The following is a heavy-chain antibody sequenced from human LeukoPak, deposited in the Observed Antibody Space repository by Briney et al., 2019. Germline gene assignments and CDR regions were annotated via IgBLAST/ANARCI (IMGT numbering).Heavy chain of an antibody. D-gene: IGHD6-19*01. Sequence: AGGSLRLSCAASGFTFSSYSMNWVRQAPGKGLEWVSYISSSSSTIYYADSVKGRFTISRDNAKNSLYLQMNSLRAEDTAVYYCARGSYSSGSPDPDYWGQGTLVTVSS. CDR1: GFTFSSYS. V-gene: IGHV3-48*01. CDR2: ISSSSSTI. J-gene: IGHJ4*02. CDR3: ARGSYSSGSPDPDY.